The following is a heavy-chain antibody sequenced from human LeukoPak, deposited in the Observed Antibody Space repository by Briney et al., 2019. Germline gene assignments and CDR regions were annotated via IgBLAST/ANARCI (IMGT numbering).Heavy chain of an antibody. V-gene: IGHV3-21*01. CDR3: ARDRDDYGDTRGDY. J-gene: IGHJ4*02. Sequence: GGSLRLSCAASGFTFSSYSMNWVRQAPGKGLEWVSSISSSSSYIYYADSVKGRFTISRDNAKNSLYLQMNSLRAEDTAVYYCARDRDDYGDTRGDYWGQGTLVTVSS. CDR1: GFTFSSYS. D-gene: IGHD4-17*01. CDR2: ISSSSSYI.